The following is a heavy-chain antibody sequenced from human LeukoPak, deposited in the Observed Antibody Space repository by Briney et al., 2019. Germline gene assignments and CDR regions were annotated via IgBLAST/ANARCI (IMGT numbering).Heavy chain of an antibody. D-gene: IGHD3-22*01. Sequence: GASVKVSCKVSGYTFTDYYMHWVQQAPGKGLEWLGLVDPEDSRTIYAEKFQGRVTITADESTSTAYMELSSLRSEDTAVYYCASRYYYDSSGLYYYMDVWGKGTTVTVSS. V-gene: IGHV1-69-2*01. CDR1: GYTFTDYY. J-gene: IGHJ6*03. CDR2: VDPEDSRT. CDR3: ASRYYYDSSGLYYYMDV.